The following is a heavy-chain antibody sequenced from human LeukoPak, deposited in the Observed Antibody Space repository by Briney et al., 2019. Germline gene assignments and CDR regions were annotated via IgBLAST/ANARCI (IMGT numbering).Heavy chain of an antibody. D-gene: IGHD1-1*01. CDR2: ISESGGGT. Sequence: PGGSLRLSCAASGLAFRSYGMTWVRQVPGKGLEWVSGISESGGGTFYVDSVKGRFTISRDNSKNTLFLQMNSLRSEDTAVYYCAKVGIGWVAFENWGQGTQVTVSS. CDR3: AKVGIGWVAFEN. V-gene: IGHV3-23*01. CDR1: GLAFRSYG. J-gene: IGHJ4*02.